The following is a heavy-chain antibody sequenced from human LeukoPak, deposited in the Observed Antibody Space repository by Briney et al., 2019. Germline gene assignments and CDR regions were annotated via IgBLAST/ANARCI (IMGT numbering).Heavy chain of an antibody. Sequence: PGGSLRLSCAASGFTFSSYSMNWVRQAPGKGLEWVSSISSSSSYIYYADSVKGGFTISRDNAKNSLYLQMNSLRAEDTAVYYCASQRWGIPLLFDPWGQGTLVTVSS. CDR3: ASQRWGIPLLFDP. J-gene: IGHJ5*02. CDR1: GFTFSSYS. CDR2: ISSSSSYI. D-gene: IGHD5-24*01. V-gene: IGHV3-21*01.